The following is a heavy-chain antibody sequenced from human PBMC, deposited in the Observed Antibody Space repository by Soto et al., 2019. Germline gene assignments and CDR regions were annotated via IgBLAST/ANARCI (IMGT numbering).Heavy chain of an antibody. V-gene: IGHV3-48*03. Sequence: EVQLVESGGGLVQPGGSLRLSCAASGFTFSSYEMNWVRQAPGKGLEWVSYITTSGTTIYYADSVKGRFTISRDNAKHSLYLQMNSLRAEDTAVYYCARVYSSSSGKAMDVWGQVTTVTVSS. D-gene: IGHD6-6*01. J-gene: IGHJ6*02. CDR2: ITTSGTTI. CDR1: GFTFSSYE. CDR3: ARVYSSSSGKAMDV.